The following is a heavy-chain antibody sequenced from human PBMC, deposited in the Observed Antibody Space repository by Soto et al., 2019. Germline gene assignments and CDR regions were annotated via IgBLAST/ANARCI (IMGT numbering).Heavy chain of an antibody. V-gene: IGHV4-4*02. J-gene: IGHJ4*02. CDR1: GGSFTSNNW. D-gene: IGHD6-6*01. CDR2: IYRTGST. CDR3: ANHAFEQLVEGPFDY. Sequence: KTSETLSLTCAVSGGSFTSNNWWTWVRQPPGQGLEWIGEIYRTGSTNYNPSLKSRVTISVDTSKNQFSLKLSSVTAADTAVYYCANHAFEQLVEGPFDYWGRGILVTVSS.